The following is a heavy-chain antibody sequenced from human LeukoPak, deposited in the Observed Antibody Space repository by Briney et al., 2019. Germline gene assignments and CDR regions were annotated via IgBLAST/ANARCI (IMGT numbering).Heavy chain of an antibody. J-gene: IGHJ4*02. V-gene: IGHV4-59*01. CDR1: GGSMNEDY. CDR2: IYYSESA. CDR3: ARVRVLPAAGYYFDS. Sequence: KPPETLSLTCALPGGSMNEDYGSWIRQPPRKGREWIGYIYYSESANYSPSLKSRVTISVDTSKTQFSLKLSSVTAADTAVYYCARVRVLPAAGYYFDSWGQGTLVTVSS. D-gene: IGHD2-2*01.